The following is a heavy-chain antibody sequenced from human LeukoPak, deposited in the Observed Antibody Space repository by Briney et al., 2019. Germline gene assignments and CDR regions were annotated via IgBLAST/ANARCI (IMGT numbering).Heavy chain of an antibody. J-gene: IGHJ3*01. V-gene: IGHV3-23*01. CDR2: ITSGGAP. Sequence: GGSLRLSCAASGFTFSNYAMMWVRQAPGQGLEWVSAITSGGAPRYAHSVKGRFTISRDNSKNTLYLQMNSLRAEDTAQYFCARDPNGDYIGAVEFWGRGTVVTVSS. CDR3: ARDPNGDYIGAVEF. D-gene: IGHD4-17*01. CDR1: GFTFSNYA.